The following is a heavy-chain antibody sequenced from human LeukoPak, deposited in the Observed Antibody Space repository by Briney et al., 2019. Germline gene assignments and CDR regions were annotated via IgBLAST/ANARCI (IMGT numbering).Heavy chain of an antibody. D-gene: IGHD1-7*01. CDR1: GGSFTDYY. J-gene: IGHJ5*02. Sequence: SETLSLTCGVYGGSFTDYYWSWIRQPPGKGLEWIGEINESGNTHFNPSLKSRVTMSLDTSKNHFSLKMTSVTAADTAVYYCARVPITGTSTDRWGQGTLVTVSS. CDR3: ARVPITGTSTDR. CDR2: INESGNT. V-gene: IGHV4-34*01.